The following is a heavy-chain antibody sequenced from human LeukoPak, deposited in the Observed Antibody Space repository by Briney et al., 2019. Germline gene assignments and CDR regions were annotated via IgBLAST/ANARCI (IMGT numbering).Heavy chain of an antibody. Sequence: SQTLSLTCTVSGGSLSSGSYYWSWIRQPAGKGLEWIGRIYTSGSTNYNPSLKSRVTISVDTSKNQFSLKLSSVTAADTAVYYCARGLKWSSHHYGMDVWGKGTTVTVSS. CDR2: IYTSGST. D-gene: IGHD3-10*01. CDR3: ARGLKWSSHHYGMDV. CDR1: GGSLSSGSYY. V-gene: IGHV4-61*02. J-gene: IGHJ6*04.